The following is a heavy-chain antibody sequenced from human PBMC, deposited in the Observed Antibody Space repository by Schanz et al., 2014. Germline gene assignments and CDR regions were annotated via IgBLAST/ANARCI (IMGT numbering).Heavy chain of an antibody. Sequence: EVQLVESGGGLVQPGGSLKLSCAASGFTFSASAMHWVRQAPGKGLEWVGRIRSKANSYATEYAASVKGRFIISRDDSKTQAYLQMSSLKIEDTAIYYCSGLKLLSDPGYHHWGQGTLVTVSA. CDR1: GFTFSASA. CDR3: SGLKLLSDPGYHH. V-gene: IGHV3-73*01. J-gene: IGHJ1*01. CDR2: IRSKANSYAT. D-gene: IGHD2-21*01.